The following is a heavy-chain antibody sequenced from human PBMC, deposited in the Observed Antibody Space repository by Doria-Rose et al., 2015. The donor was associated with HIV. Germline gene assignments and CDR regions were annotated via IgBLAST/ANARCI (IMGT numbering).Heavy chain of an antibody. CDR2: TFSDDER. Sequence: QITLKESGPVLVKPTETLTLTCTVSGVSLSSPGMGVSWIRQPPGKALEWLANTFSDDERPYKPSLKSRLTSSRCTSKSQVVLPMTDMDPVDTATYYCARIKSSRWYHKYYFDFWGQEPWSSSPQ. CDR3: ARIKSSRWYHKYYFDF. V-gene: IGHV2-26*01. CDR1: GVSLSSPGMG. D-gene: IGHD6-13*01. J-gene: IGHJ4*01.